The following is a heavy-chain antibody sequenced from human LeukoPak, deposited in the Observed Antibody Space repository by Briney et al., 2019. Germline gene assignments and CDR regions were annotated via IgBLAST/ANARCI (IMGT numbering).Heavy chain of an antibody. CDR2: INHSGST. V-gene: IGHV4-34*01. Sequence: SETLSLTCAVYTRSFSDYYCNWMRQSPGKGLEWIGEINHSGSTKYNPSLKSRVTMSVDTSKNQFSLRLNSVTAADTAIYYCARAKLGDPVAYDIWGQGTTVTVSS. D-gene: IGHD3-10*01. J-gene: IGHJ3*02. CDR3: ARAKLGDPVAYDI. CDR1: TRSFSDYY.